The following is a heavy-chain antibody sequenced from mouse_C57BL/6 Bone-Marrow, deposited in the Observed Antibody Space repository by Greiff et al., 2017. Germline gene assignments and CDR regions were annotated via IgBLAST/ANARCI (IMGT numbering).Heavy chain of an antibody. CDR2: IRNKANGYTT. CDR1: GFTFTAYY. CDR3: ARYWSSSVYYYAMDY. J-gene: IGHJ4*01. D-gene: IGHD1-1*01. V-gene: IGHV7-3*01. Sequence: EVKLMESGGGLVQPGGSLSLSCAASGFTFTAYYMSWVRQPPGKALEWLGFIRNKANGYTTEYSASVKGRFTISRYNSQSILYLQMNALRAEDSATYDCARYWSSSVYYYAMDYWGQGTSVTVSS.